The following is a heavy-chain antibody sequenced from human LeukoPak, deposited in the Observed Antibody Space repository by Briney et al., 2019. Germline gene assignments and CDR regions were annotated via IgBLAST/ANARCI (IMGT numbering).Heavy chain of an antibody. CDR1: GFTFSTYS. J-gene: IGHJ4*02. D-gene: IGHD3-10*01. CDR3: ARDGWGGGFDY. Sequence: PGGSLRLSCAASGFTFSTYSMNWVRQAPGKGLEWVSSISSTSSYIYYADSVKGRFTISRDNAKNSLYLQMNSLRAEDTAVYYCARDGWGGGFDYWGQGTLVTVSS. V-gene: IGHV3-21*01. CDR2: ISSTSSYI.